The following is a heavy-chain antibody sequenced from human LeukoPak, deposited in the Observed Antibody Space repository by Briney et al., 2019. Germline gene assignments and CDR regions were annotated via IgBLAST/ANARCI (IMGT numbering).Heavy chain of an antibody. CDR1: GFTFSSYW. V-gene: IGHV3-7*01. D-gene: IGHD3-10*01. Sequence: PRGSLRLSCAASGFTFSSYWMSWVRRAPGKGLEWVANIKQDGSEKYYVDSVKGRFTISRDNAKNSLYLQMNSLRAEDTAVYYCARSGYGSGSYTSYYYYMDVWGKGTTVTVSS. CDR3: ARSGYGSGSYTSYYYYMDV. J-gene: IGHJ6*03. CDR2: IKQDGSEK.